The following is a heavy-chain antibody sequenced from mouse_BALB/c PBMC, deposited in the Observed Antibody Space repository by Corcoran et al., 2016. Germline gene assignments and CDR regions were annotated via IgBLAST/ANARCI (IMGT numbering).Heavy chain of an antibody. D-gene: IGHD2-2*01. J-gene: IGHJ4*01. CDR1: GYSFTGYT. CDR2: FNPYNGGT. Sequence: EVQLQQSGPELVKPGASMKISCKASGYSFTGYTMNWVKQSHGKNPEWIGLFNPYNGGTGYNQKFKGKATLTVDKSSSTAYMELLSLTSEDSAVYYCARGGYDVFYAMDYWGQGTSVTVS. V-gene: IGHV1-18*01. CDR3: ARGGYDVFYAMDY.